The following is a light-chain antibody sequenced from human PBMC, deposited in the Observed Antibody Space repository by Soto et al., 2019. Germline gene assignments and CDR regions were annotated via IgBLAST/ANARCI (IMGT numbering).Light chain of an antibody. Sequence: QSVLTQPPSVPGAPGQRVTISCTGSSSNIGAGYDVHWYQRLPVTAPKLLIYGNSNRPSGVPDRFSGSKSGTSASLAITGLQAEDEADYYCQSYDSSLSGHYVFGPRTKVTVL. CDR3: QSYDSSLSGHYV. CDR2: GNS. V-gene: IGLV1-40*01. J-gene: IGLJ1*01. CDR1: SSNIGAGYD.